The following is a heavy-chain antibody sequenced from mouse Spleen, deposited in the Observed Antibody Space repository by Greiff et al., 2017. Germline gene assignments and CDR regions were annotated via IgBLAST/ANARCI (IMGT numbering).Heavy chain of an antibody. Sequence: VKLMESGPGLVAPSQSLSITCTVSGFSLTSYAISWVRQPPGKGLEWLGVIWTGGGTNYNSALKSRLSISKDNSKSQVFLKMNSLQTDDTARYYCARNKDYDGSYGYFDVWGAGTTVTVSS. D-gene: IGHD2-1*01. V-gene: IGHV2-9-1*01. J-gene: IGHJ1*01. CDR3: ARNKDYDGSYGYFDV. CDR2: IWTGGGT. CDR1: GFSLTSYA.